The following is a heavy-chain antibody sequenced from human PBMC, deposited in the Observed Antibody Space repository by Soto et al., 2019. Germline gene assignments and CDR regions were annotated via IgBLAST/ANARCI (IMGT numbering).Heavy chain of an antibody. CDR3: ARLTVVGRVGAC. D-gene: IGHD6-19*01. J-gene: IGHJ4*02. CDR2: ISFSGNT. V-gene: IGHV4-39*01. CDR1: GGSISSSPYY. Sequence: QLQVQESGPGLVKPSETLSLTCSVSGGSISSSPYYWGWIRQPPGKGLEWIARISFSGNTDYNPSLKSRVTISADTSKNQFSLTLSSVTAADTAVYYCARLTVVGRVGACWGQGTLVTVSS.